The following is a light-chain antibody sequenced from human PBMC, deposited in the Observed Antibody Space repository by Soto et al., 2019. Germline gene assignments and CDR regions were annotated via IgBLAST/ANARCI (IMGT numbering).Light chain of an antibody. CDR3: SSYAGSSNLFV. CDR2: QGG. V-gene: IGLV2-23*01. CDR1: SSDFGSYNL. Sequence: VLTQPASVSGSPGQSITISCTGTSSDFGSYNLVSWYQQHPGKVPKLIIYQGGQRPSGVSSRFSGSKSGNTASLTISGLQAEDEAEYFCSSYAGSSNLFVFGTGTKVTVL. J-gene: IGLJ1*01.